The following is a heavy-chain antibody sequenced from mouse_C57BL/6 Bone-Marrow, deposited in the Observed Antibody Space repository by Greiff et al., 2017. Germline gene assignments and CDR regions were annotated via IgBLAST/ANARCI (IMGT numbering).Heavy chain of an antibody. V-gene: IGHV1-54*01. J-gene: IGHJ3*01. CDR2: INPGSGGT. D-gene: IGHD2-5*01. CDR1: GYAFTNYL. CDR3: ARRTIVTRFAY. Sequence: VMLVESGAELVRPGTSVKVSCKASGYAFTNYLIEWVKQRPGQGLEWIGVINPGSGGTNYNEKFKGKATLTADKSSSTAYMQLSSLTSEDSAVYFCARRTIVTRFAYWGQGTLVTVSA.